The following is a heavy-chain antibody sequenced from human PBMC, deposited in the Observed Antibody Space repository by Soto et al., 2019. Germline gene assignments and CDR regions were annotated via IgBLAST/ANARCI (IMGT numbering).Heavy chain of an antibody. CDR2: FDPEDGET. Sequence: GASVKVSCKVSGYTLTELSMHWVRQAPGKGLEWMGGFDPEDGETIYAQKFQGRVTMTEDTSTDTAYMELSSLRSEDTAVYYCATIGSDSGYDCFDYWGQGTLVTVSS. V-gene: IGHV1-24*01. CDR1: GYTLTELS. CDR3: ATIGSDSGYDCFDY. J-gene: IGHJ4*02. D-gene: IGHD5-12*01.